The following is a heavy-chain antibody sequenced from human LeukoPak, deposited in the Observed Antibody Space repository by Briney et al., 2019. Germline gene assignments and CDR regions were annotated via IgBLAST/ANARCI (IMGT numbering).Heavy chain of an antibody. D-gene: IGHD3-22*01. CDR2: INTNTGNP. Sequence: ASVKVSCKASGYTFTSYAMNWVRQAPGQGLEWMGWINTNTGNPTYAQGFTGRFVFSLDTSVSTAYLQISSLKAEDTAVYYCARDSVDDYDSSGYYHDYWGQGTLVTVSS. V-gene: IGHV7-4-1*02. J-gene: IGHJ4*02. CDR1: GYTFTSYA. CDR3: ARDSVDDYDSSGYYHDY.